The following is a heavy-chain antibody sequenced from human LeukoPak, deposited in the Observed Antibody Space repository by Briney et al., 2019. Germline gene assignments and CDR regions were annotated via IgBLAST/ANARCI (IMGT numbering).Heavy chain of an antibody. CDR1: GFTFSSYA. D-gene: IGHD5-24*01. J-gene: IGHJ5*02. CDR2: ISGSGGST. V-gene: IGHV3-23*01. Sequence: PGGSLRLSCAASGFTFSSYAMSWVRQAPGKGLEWVSAISGSGGSTYYADSVKGRFTISRDNSKNTLYLQMNSLRAEDTAVYYCAKWVRDGYNRGGDWFDPWGQGTLVTVSS. CDR3: AKWVRDGYNRGGDWFDP.